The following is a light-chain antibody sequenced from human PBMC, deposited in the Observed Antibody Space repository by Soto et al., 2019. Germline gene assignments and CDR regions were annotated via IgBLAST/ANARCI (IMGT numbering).Light chain of an antibody. CDR3: QRYNGFSL. CDR2: AAS. CDR1: QSISTW. V-gene: IGKV1-5*01. Sequence: DLQMTQSPSTLSASVGDRVTITCRASQSISTWLAWYQQKPGKAPKLLISAASNLESGVPSRFSGSGSGTEFTLTISSLQPDDFATYYCQRYNGFSLFCQGTELEIK. J-gene: IGKJ2*01.